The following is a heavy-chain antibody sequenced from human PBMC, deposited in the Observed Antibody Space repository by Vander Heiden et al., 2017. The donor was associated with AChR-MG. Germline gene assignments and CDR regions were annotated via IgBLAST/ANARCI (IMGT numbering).Heavy chain of an antibody. V-gene: IGHV3-74*01. D-gene: IGHD1-20*01. Sequence: EVQLVESGGGLVQPGGSLRLSCAASGFTFSSYWMHWVRQAPGKGLVWVSRIKTDGSSTSYADSVKGRFTISRDNAKNTLFLQMNSLRVEDTAVYYCVRYNWNGDAYWGQGTLVTVSS. J-gene: IGHJ4*02. CDR3: VRYNWNGDAY. CDR2: IKTDGSST. CDR1: GFTFSSYW.